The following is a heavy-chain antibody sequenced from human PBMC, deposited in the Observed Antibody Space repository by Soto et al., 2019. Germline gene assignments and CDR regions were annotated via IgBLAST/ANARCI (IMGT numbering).Heavy chain of an antibody. D-gene: IGHD5-18*01. V-gene: IGHV3-9*01. Sequence: GGSLRLSCAASGFTFDDYAMHWVRQAPGKGLEWVSGISWNSGSIGYADSVKGRFTISRDNAKNSLYLQMNSLRAEDTALYYCEKGTAMVDYWGQGTLVTVSS. CDR2: ISWNSGSI. CDR1: GFTFDDYA. CDR3: EKGTAMVDY. J-gene: IGHJ4*02.